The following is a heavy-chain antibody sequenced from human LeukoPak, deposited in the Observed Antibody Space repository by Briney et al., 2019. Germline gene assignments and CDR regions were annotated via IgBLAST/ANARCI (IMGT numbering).Heavy chain of an antibody. CDR2: IHSTGST. CDR1: GGSISRYY. D-gene: IGHD6-13*01. V-gene: IGHV4-4*07. J-gene: IGHJ4*02. Sequence: SETLSPTCTVSGGSISRYYGSWIRQPAGKGLEWIGRIHSTGSTNYNPSLKSRVTMSVDTARNQFSLRLRSVTAAAGTAGFDFWGQGALVTVSS. CDR3: F.